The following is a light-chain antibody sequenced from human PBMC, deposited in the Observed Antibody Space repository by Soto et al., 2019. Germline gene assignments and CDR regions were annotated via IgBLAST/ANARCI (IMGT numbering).Light chain of an antibody. CDR3: QNYNSAPIT. V-gene: IGKV1-27*01. J-gene: IGKJ4*01. CDR1: QGITYY. CDR2: AAS. Sequence: DIPMTQSPSSLSASVGDRVTITCRASQGITYYLAWYQQKPGKVPKLLIYAASTLQSGVPSRFSGGGSGADFTLTISRLQPEDVATSYCQNYNSAPITFGGGTKVEIK.